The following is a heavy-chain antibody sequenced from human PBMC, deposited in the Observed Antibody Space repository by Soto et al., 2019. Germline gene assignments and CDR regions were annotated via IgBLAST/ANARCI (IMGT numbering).Heavy chain of an antibody. CDR2: IRSNAYSYAT. D-gene: IGHD5-18*01. CDR3: TGRTEDRNGYGWFFDL. J-gene: IGHJ2*01. Sequence: EEQLVESGGGLVQPGGSLQLSCAASGFTFSGSAIHWVRQASGKGLEWVGRIRSNAYSYATGYAASVKGRFTIYRDDSKNTAYRQMNSLNNEDTAGYYCTGRTEDRNGYGWFFDLWGRGTLVTVSS. V-gene: IGHV3-73*02. CDR1: GFTFSGSA.